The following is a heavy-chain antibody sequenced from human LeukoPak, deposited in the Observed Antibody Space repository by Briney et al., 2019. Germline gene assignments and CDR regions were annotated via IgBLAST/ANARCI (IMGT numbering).Heavy chain of an antibody. V-gene: IGHV1-2*02. Sequence: ASVKDSCKASGYTFTGYYMRWVRHAPGQGLEWMGWINPNSGGTNYAQKFQGRVTMTRDTSISTAYMELSRLRSDDMAVYYCARAPRAALLFDPWGQGTLVTVSS. D-gene: IGHD6-13*01. CDR1: GYTFTGYY. CDR2: INPNSGGT. J-gene: IGHJ5*02. CDR3: ARAPRAALLFDP.